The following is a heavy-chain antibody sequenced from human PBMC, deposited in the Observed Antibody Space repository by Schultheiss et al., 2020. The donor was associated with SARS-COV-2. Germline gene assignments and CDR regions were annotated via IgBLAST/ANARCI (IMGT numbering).Heavy chain of an antibody. V-gene: IGHV4-4*07. J-gene: IGHJ3*02. CDR3: ARTRYSGYDPFTHAFDI. CDR1: GGSISSYY. D-gene: IGHD5-12*01. Sequence: SETLSLTCTVSGGSISSYYWSWIRQPAGKGLEWIGRIYTSGSTYYNPSLKSRVTISVDTSKNQFSLKLSSVTAADTAVYYCARTRYSGYDPFTHAFDIWGQGTMVTVSS. CDR2: IYTSGST.